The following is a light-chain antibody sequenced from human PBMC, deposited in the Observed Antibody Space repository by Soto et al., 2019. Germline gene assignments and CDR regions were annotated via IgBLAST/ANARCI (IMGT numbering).Light chain of an antibody. CDR3: AGWDASLSGHVV. Sequence: QSVLTQPPSASGTPGQRVTISCSGSSSNIGSFYVYWYQQLPGTAPKLVIFRNNQRPSGVPDRFSGSKSGTSASLAISGLRSEDEADYYCAGWDASLSGHVVFGGGTQLTVL. CDR1: SSNIGSFY. J-gene: IGLJ2*01. V-gene: IGLV1-47*01. CDR2: RNN.